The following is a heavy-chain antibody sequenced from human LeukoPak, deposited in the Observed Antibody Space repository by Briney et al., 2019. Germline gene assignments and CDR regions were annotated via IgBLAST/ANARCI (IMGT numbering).Heavy chain of an antibody. CDR3: ASQHDSSGYYYLGLDERDYYYYYMDV. CDR2: IIPIFGTA. V-gene: IGHV1-69*06. CDR1: GGTFSSYA. J-gene: IGHJ6*03. D-gene: IGHD3-22*01. Sequence: SVKVSCKASGGTFSSYAISWVRQAPGQGLEWMGGIIPIFGTANYAQKFQGRVTITADKSTSTAYMELSSLRSEDTAVYYCASQHDSSGYYYLGLDERDYYYYYMDVWGKGTTVTVSS.